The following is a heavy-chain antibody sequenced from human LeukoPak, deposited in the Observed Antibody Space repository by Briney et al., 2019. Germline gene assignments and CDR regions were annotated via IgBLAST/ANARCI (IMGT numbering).Heavy chain of an antibody. CDR1: GFTFSSYS. CDR3: AREGPNYYYYYMDV. CDR2: ISSSSSTI. Sequence: GGSLRLSCAASGFTFSSYSMNWVRQAPGKGLEWVSYISSSSSTIYYADSVKGRFTISRDNAKNSLYLQMNSLRDEDTAVYYCAREGPNYYYYYMDVWGKGTTVTVSS. J-gene: IGHJ6*03. V-gene: IGHV3-48*02.